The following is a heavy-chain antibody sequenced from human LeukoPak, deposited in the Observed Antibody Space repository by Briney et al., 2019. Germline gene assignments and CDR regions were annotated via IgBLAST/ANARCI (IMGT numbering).Heavy chain of an antibody. CDR3: AREGAGLNGFDI. V-gene: IGHV4-4*02. J-gene: IGHJ3*02. Sequence: PSGTLSLTCAVSGDSVTKSNWWSWVRQPPGKGLEWIGEIYYSGSSNYNPSLKSRVTISLDKSKNQFSLKLSSVTAADTALYYCAREGAGLNGFDIWGQGTMVTVS. D-gene: IGHD1-26*01. CDR1: GDSVTKSNW. CDR2: IYYSGSS.